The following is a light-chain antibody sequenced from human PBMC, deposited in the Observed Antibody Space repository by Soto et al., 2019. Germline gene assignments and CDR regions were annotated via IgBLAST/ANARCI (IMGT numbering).Light chain of an antibody. Sequence: DIQMTQSPSSLSASVGDRVTITCRASQSISTSLNWYQQKPGKAPKFLIYDASRLQSGVPSRFSGSGSGTDFTLTISSLQPEDFATYYCQQSYSTPRYTFGQGNKLEIK. CDR3: QQSYSTPRYT. J-gene: IGKJ2*01. CDR2: DAS. V-gene: IGKV1-39*01. CDR1: QSISTS.